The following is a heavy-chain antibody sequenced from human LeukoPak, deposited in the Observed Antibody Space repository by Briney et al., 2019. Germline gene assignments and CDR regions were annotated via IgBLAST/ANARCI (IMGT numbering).Heavy chain of an antibody. CDR2: IWYDGSNK. Sequence: GGSLRLSCAASGFTFSGYGMHWVRQAPGKGLEWVAVIWYDGSNKYYADSVKGRVTISRDNSNNTLYLQVKSLRAEDTAVYYCARGIPQTGVMLDYWGQGTLVTVPS. J-gene: IGHJ4*02. CDR3: ARGIPQTGVMLDY. V-gene: IGHV3-33*01. D-gene: IGHD2-21*01. CDR1: GFTFSGYG.